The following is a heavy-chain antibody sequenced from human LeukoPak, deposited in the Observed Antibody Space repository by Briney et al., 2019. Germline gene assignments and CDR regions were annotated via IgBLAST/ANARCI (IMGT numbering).Heavy chain of an antibody. CDR2: IYVTGN. J-gene: IGHJ6*03. CDR1: GGSIGTYY. V-gene: IGHV4-59*08. D-gene: IGHD3-16*02. Sequence: SETLSLTCSVSGGSIGTYYWSWVRQSPGKGLEWIGYIYVTGNRYNPYLQSRVTISVDTSRNQFFLKMSSVTAADTAVYYCARHIGGGIEDMDVWGKGTKVTVSS. CDR3: ARHIGGGIEDMDV.